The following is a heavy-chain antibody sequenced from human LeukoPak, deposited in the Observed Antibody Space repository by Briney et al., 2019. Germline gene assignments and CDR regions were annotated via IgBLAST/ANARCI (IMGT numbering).Heavy chain of an antibody. CDR2: ISGSGGST. J-gene: IGHJ6*02. D-gene: IGHD1-14*01. CDR3: ASDPHHASRMDV. V-gene: IGHV3-23*01. CDR1: GFTFSSYA. Sequence: GGSLRLSCAASGFTFSSYAMSWVRQAPGKGLEWVSAISGSGGSTYYTDSVKGRFTISRDNAKNSLYLQMNSLRAEDTAVYYCASDPHHASRMDVWGQGTTVTVSS.